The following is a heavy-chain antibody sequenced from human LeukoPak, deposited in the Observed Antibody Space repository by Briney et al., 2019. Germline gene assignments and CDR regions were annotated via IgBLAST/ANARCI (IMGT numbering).Heavy chain of an antibody. CDR1: GYTFTSYG. D-gene: IGHD6-13*01. V-gene: IGHV1-18*01. Sequence: GASVKVSCKASGYTFTSYGISWVRQAPGQGLEWMGWISAYNGNTNYAQNLQGRVTMTIDTSTSTGYMELRSLRSDDTAVYYCARDWAHYSSSWYYFDYWGQGTLVTVSS. CDR3: ARDWAHYSSSWYYFDY. CDR2: ISAYNGNT. J-gene: IGHJ4*02.